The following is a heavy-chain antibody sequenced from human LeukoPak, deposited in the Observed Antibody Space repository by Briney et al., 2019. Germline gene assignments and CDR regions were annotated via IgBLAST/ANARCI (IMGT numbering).Heavy chain of an antibody. CDR1: GGSISSGGYY. V-gene: IGHV4-31*03. D-gene: IGHD1-14*01. CDR2: IYYSGST. J-gene: IGHJ2*01. CDR3: ARGGNTITPWYFDL. Sequence: SQTLSLTCTVSGGSISSGGYYWSWIRQHPGKGLEWIGYIYYSGSTYYNPFLKSRVTISVDTSKNQFSLKLSSVTAADTAVYYCARGGNTITPWYFDLWGRGTLVTVSS.